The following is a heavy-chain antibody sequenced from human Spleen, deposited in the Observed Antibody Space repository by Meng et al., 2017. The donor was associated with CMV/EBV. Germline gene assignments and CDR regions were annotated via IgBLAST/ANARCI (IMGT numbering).Heavy chain of an antibody. CDR1: GFTFASYA. Sequence: SGFTFASYAMSWVRQAPGKGLEWVSAISGSGGSTYYADSVKGRFTISRDNSKNTLYLQMNSLRAEDTAVYYCAKEGGYSYGYPFDYWGQGTLVTVSS. CDR2: ISGSGGST. V-gene: IGHV3-23*01. J-gene: IGHJ4*02. D-gene: IGHD5-18*01. CDR3: AKEGGYSYGYPFDY.